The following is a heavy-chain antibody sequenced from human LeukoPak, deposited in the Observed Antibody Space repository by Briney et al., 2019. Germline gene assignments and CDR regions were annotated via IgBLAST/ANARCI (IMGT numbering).Heavy chain of an antibody. V-gene: IGHV3-74*01. CDR2: IASDGSST. Sequence: GGSLRLSCAASGFTFSSYWMNWVRQAPGKGPVWVSRIASDGSSTTYADSVKGRFSISRDNAKNTLYLQMNSLRVEDTAVYYCTQSNYWGQGALVTVSS. CDR3: TQSNY. CDR1: GFTFSSYW. J-gene: IGHJ4*02.